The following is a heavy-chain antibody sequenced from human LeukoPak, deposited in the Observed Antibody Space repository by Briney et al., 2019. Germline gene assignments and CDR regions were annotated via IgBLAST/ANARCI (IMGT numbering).Heavy chain of an antibody. D-gene: IGHD6-13*01. Sequence: ASETLSLTCAVYGGSFSGYYWSWIRQPPGKGLEWIGEINHSGSTNYNPSLKSRVTISVDTSKNQFSLNLSSVTAADTAVYYCARVTSSSWFEGYFDYWGQGTLVTVSS. CDR3: ARVTSSSWFEGYFDY. J-gene: IGHJ4*02. CDR1: GGSFSGYY. V-gene: IGHV4-34*01. CDR2: INHSGST.